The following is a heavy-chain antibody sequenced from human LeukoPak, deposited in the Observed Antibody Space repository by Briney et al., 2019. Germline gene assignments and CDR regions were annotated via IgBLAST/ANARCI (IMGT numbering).Heavy chain of an antibody. D-gene: IGHD3-9*01. V-gene: IGHV3-7*01. CDR1: GFTFSSYG. J-gene: IGHJ6*03. CDR3: ARDRRYFDWLFESGYYYYMDV. Sequence: GGSLRLSCAASGFTFSSYGMSWVRQAPGKGLEWVANIKQDGSEKYYVDSVKGRFTISRDNAKNSLYLQMNSLRAEDTAVYYCARDRRYFDWLFESGYYYYMDVWGKGTTVTVSS. CDR2: IKQDGSEK.